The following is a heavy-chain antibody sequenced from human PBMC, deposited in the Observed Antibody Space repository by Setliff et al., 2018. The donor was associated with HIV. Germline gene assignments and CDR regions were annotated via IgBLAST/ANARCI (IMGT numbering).Heavy chain of an antibody. CDR3: ARDPPYYDFWSGSHFDY. CDR1: GYTFTRNI. Sequence: ASVKVSCKASGYTFTRNIVHWVRQAPGQGLEWMGWINTNTGNPTYAQGFTGRFVFSLDTSVSTAYLQISSLKAEDTAVYYCARDPPYYDFWSGSHFDYWGQGTLVTVS. D-gene: IGHD3-3*01. V-gene: IGHV7-4-1*02. J-gene: IGHJ4*02. CDR2: INTNTGNP.